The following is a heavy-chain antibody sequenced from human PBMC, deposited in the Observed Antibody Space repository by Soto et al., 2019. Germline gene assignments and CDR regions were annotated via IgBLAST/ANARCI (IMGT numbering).Heavy chain of an antibody. D-gene: IGHD6-19*01. V-gene: IGHV1-18*01. CDR3: AIPVSEFRNSSGPSDYYYYYSMDV. CDR1: GYTFTSYG. Sequence: GASVKVSCKASGYTFTSYGISWVRQAPGQGLEWMGWISAYNGNTNYAQKLQGRVTMTTDTSTSTAYMELRSLRSDDTAMYYCAIPVSEFRNSSGPSDYYYYYSMDVWGKGTTVTVSS. CDR2: ISAYNGNT. J-gene: IGHJ6*03.